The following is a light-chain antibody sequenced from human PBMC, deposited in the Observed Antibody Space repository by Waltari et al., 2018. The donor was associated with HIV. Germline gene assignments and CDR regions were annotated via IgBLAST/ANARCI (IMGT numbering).Light chain of an antibody. V-gene: IGKV3-20*01. CDR1: QSISNSQ. CDR3: QQYGRSSWT. CDR2: GAS. J-gene: IGKJ1*01. Sequence: EIVLTQSPGTLSLSPGGRATLSCRASQSISNSQLAWYQQKPGQAPRLLIYGASSRATDIPDRFGGSGSGTDFTLTISRLEPEDFAVYYCQQYGRSSWTFGQGTKVEIQ.